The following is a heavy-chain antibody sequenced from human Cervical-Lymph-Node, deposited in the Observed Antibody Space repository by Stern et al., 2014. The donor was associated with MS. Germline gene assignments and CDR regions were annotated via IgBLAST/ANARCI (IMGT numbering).Heavy chain of an antibody. Sequence: QVHLVESGPGLVKPSQTLSLTCTVSGGSISSGGYSWSWIRQHPGKGLEWIGYIHYSGSTYYNSALKSRVTISRDTSKNQFSLNLNSVTAADTAVYYCARVGVYVQTGWFDPWGQGALVTVSS. D-gene: IGHD2-8*01. CDR2: IHYSGST. CDR1: GGSISSGGYS. CDR3: ARVGVYVQTGWFDP. V-gene: IGHV4-31*03. J-gene: IGHJ5*02.